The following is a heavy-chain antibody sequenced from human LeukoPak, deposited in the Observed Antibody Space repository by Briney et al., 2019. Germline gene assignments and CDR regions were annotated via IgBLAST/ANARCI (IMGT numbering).Heavy chain of an antibody. Sequence: ASVKVSCKASGYTFTSYDINWVRQATGQGLEWMGWMNPNSGNTGYAQKFQGRVTITRNTSISTAYMELSSLRSEDTAVYYCARGSRSSSGFYYYYYMDVWGKGTTVTVSS. J-gene: IGHJ6*03. CDR1: GYTFTSYD. CDR2: MNPNSGNT. V-gene: IGHV1-8*03. D-gene: IGHD6-13*01. CDR3: ARGSRSSSGFYYYYYMDV.